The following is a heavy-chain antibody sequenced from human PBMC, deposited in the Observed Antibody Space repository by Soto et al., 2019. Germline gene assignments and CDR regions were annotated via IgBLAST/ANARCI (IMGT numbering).Heavy chain of an antibody. CDR3: ARSLVFRFIDY. CDR1: GGYFNVSY. D-gene: IGHD2-8*02. Sequence: SETLSLTCAVYGGYFNVSYWSWFRQPPEKGLEWIGEINHSGSTNYNPSIKSQVTISVDTSKNHFSLKLSSVTAADTSVYYCARSLVFRFIDYWGQGTLVTVS. V-gene: IGHV4-34*01. CDR2: INHSGST. J-gene: IGHJ4*02.